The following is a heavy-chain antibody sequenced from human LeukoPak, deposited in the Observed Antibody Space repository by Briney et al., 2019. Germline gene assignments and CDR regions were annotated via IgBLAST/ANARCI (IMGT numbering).Heavy chain of an antibody. CDR1: GGSLTGYF. D-gene: IGHD5-12*01. CDR3: ARARRSGYSDY. J-gene: IGHJ4*02. V-gene: IGHV4-59*12. Sequence: SETLSLTCTVSGGSLTGYFWSWIRQPPGKGLEWLGYVFYSGNTRYNPSLESRVTTSADTSKNQFSLKLSPVTAADTAVYYCARARRSGYSDYWGQGTLVTVSS. CDR2: VFYSGNT.